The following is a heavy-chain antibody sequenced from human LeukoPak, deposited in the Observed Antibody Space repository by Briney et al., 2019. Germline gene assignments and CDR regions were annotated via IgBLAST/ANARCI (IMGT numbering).Heavy chain of an antibody. CDR2: MYTSGST. Sequence: SETLSLTCTVSGRSISSYSWSWIRQPAVKGLEWIGRMYTSGSTKYNPSLKSRVTMSVGTSKNQFSLKLSSVTAADTAVYYCACLTTADAFDIWGQGTMVTVSS. J-gene: IGHJ3*02. CDR3: ACLTTADAFDI. CDR1: GRSISSYS. D-gene: IGHD3-22*01. V-gene: IGHV4-4*07.